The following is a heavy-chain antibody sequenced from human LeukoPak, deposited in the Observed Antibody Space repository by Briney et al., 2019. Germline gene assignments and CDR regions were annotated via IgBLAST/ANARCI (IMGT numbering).Heavy chain of an antibody. D-gene: IGHD3-22*01. Sequence: GASVKVSCKASGYTFTSYGISWVRQAPGQGLEWMGWISAYNGNTNYAQKLQGRVTMTTDTSTSTVYMELSSLRSEDTAVYYCASLFSSGPLGGPWGQGTLVTVSS. V-gene: IGHV1-18*04. CDR2: ISAYNGNT. CDR3: ASLFSSGPLGGP. J-gene: IGHJ5*02. CDR1: GYTFTSYG.